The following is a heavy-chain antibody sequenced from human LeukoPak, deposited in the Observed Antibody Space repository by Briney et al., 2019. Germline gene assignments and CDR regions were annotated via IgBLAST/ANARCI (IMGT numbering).Heavy chain of an antibody. CDR3: AKTSAGLNWFDP. CDR1: GFTFSSYG. D-gene: IGHD3-10*01. Sequence: PGGSLRLSCAAPGFTFSSYGMSWVRQAPGKGLEWVSAISGSGGSTYYADSVKGRFTISRDNSKNTLYLQMNSLRVEDTAVYYCAKTSAGLNWFDPWGQGTLVTVSS. V-gene: IGHV3-23*01. J-gene: IGHJ5*02. CDR2: ISGSGGST.